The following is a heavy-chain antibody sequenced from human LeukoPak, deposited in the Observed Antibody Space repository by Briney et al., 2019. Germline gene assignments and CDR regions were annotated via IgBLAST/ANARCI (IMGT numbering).Heavy chain of an antibody. CDR3: ARQLRGQLPPYFDY. CDR1: GGSISSYY. Sequence: SETLSLTCTVSGGSISSYYWSWIRQPPGKGLEWIGYIYYSGSTNYNPSLKSRVTISVDTSKNQFSLKLSSVTAADTAVYYCARQLRGQLPPYFDYWGHGTLVTVSS. J-gene: IGHJ4*01. CDR2: IYYSGST. V-gene: IGHV4-59*08. D-gene: IGHD4-23*01.